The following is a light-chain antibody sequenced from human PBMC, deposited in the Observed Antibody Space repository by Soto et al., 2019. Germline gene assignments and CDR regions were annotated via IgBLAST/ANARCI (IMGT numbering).Light chain of an antibody. Sequence: DIQMTQSPSPLSASVGDRATISCRASQSVSNYLNWYQQRPGQAPRVLIWAASNLQTGVPSRFTGSGSGTDFTLTSSRLQAEDFATYHWQHNSSTPLTFGGGTKVEIK. V-gene: IGKV1-39*01. CDR3: QHNSSTPLT. J-gene: IGKJ4*01. CDR1: QSVSNY. CDR2: AAS.